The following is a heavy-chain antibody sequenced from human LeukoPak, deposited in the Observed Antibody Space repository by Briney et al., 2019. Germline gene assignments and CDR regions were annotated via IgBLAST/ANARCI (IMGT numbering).Heavy chain of an antibody. CDR1: GFTFSSYG. CDR2: IWYDGSNK. D-gene: IGHD3-22*01. J-gene: IGHJ4*02. Sequence: GGSLRLSCAASGFTFSSYGMHWVRQAPGKGLEWVAVIWYDGSNKYYADSVKGRFTISRDNSKNTLYLQVNSLRAEDTAVYYCASNYYDSSGYTFDYWGQGTLVTVSS. CDR3: ASNYYDSSGYTFDY. V-gene: IGHV3-33*01.